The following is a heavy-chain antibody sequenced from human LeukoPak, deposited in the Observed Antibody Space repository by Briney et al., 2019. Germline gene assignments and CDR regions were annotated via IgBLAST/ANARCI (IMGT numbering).Heavy chain of an antibody. D-gene: IGHD1-26*01. V-gene: IGHV4-30-4*08. Sequence: SETLSLTCTVSGASISSGDYFWSWIRQPPGNGLKWIGYIYYSGSTYNNPSLERRATISIDTSKNELLRKLSFLAAAYTAFYYCARVVYTPTRQWELHDAFDIWGQGTMVTVSS. CDR1: GASISSGDYF. CDR2: IYYSGST. J-gene: IGHJ3*02. CDR3: ARVVYTPTRQWELHDAFDI.